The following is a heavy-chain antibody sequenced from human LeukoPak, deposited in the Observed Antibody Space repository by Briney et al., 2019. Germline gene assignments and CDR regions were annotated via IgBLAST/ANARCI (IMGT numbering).Heavy chain of an antibody. CDR2: MNPNSGNT. J-gene: IGHJ4*02. CDR3: ARGVKSLPDY. CDR1: GYTFTTYH. V-gene: IGHV1-8*03. D-gene: IGHD2-15*01. Sequence: ASVKVSCKASGYTFTTYHINWVRQATGQGLEWMGWMNPNSGNTGYAQKFQGRVTITRSTSISTAYMELSSLRSEDTAVYYCARGVKSLPDYWGQGTLVTVSS.